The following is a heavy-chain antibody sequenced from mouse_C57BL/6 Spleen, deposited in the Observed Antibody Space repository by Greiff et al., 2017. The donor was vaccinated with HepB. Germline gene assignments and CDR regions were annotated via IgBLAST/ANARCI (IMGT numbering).Heavy chain of an antibody. CDR3: ASGVRSYYYAMDY. Sequence: EVQGVESGGGLVKPGGSLKLSCAASGFTFSDYGMHWVRQAPEKGLEWVAYISSGSSTIYYADTVKGRFTISRDNAKNTLFLQMTSLRSEDTAMYYCASGVRSYYYAMDYWGQGTSVTVSS. D-gene: IGHD1-1*01. J-gene: IGHJ4*01. V-gene: IGHV5-17*01. CDR1: GFTFSDYG. CDR2: ISSGSSTI.